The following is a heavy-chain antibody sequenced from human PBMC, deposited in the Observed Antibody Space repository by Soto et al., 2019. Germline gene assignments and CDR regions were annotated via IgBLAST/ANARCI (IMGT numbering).Heavy chain of an antibody. CDR2: IIPIFGTA. D-gene: IGHD2-2*01. CDR3: ARRGVVPASRTYYYYGMDV. CDR1: GGTFSSYA. V-gene: IGHV1-69*13. J-gene: IGHJ6*02. Sequence: SEKVSCKASGGTFSSYAISWVRQAPGQGLEWMGGIIPIFGTANYAQKFQGRVTITADESTSTAYMELSSLRSEDTAVYYCARRGVVPASRTYYYYGMDVWGQGTTVTVSS.